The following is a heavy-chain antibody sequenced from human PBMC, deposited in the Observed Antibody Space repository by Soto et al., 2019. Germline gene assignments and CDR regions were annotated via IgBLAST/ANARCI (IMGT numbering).Heavy chain of an antibody. D-gene: IGHD2-15*01. CDR1: GGSISSGDYY. V-gene: IGHV4-30-4*01. Sequence: SETLSLTCTVSGGSISSGDYYWSWIRQPPGKGLEWIGYIYYSGSTYYNPSLKSRVTISVDTSKNQFSLKLSSVTAADTAVYYCARSDCSGGSCYRYNWFDPWGQGTLVTVSS. J-gene: IGHJ5*02. CDR3: ARSDCSGGSCYRYNWFDP. CDR2: IYYSGST.